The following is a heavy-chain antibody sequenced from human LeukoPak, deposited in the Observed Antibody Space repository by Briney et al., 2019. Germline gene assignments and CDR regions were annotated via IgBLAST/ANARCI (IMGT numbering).Heavy chain of an antibody. V-gene: IGHV3-11*06. J-gene: IGHJ4*02. CDR2: ISSSSTYI. D-gene: IGHD3-22*01. CDR3: ASSRYDSSGYYGIIAY. Sequence: GGSLRLSCAASGFTFSDYYMSWIRQAPGKGLEWVSSISSSSTYIYYADSVKGRFTISRDNDKNSLYLQMNSLRAEDTAVYYCASSRYDSSGYYGIIAYWGQGTLVTVSS. CDR1: GFTFSDYY.